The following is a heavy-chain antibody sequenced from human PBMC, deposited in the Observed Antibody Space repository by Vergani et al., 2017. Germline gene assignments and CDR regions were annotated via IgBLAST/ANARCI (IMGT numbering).Heavy chain of an antibody. J-gene: IGHJ3*02. CDR1: GGSISSSSYY. CDR2: IYYSGST. V-gene: IGHV4-39*07. Sequence: QVQLQQWGAGLLKPSETLSLTCTVSGGSISSSSYYWGWIRQPPGKGLEWIGSIYYSGSTYYNPSLKSRVTISVDTSKNQFSLKLSSVTAADTAVYYCARGSKLGYAFDIWGQGTMVTVSS. CDR3: ARGSKLGYAFDI. D-gene: IGHD1-1*01.